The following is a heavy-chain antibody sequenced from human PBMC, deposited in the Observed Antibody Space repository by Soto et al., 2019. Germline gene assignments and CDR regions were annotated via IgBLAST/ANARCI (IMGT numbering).Heavy chain of an antibody. CDR3: ARVGNYYGSGSSHYYYYYGMDV. CDR1: GGTFSSYA. Sequence: SVKVSCKASGGTFSSYAISWVRQAPGQGLEWMGGIIPILGIANYAQKFQGRVTITADKSTSTAYMELSSLRSEDTAVYYCARVGNYYGSGSSHYYYYYGMDVWGQGTTVTVSS. D-gene: IGHD3-10*01. V-gene: IGHV1-69*10. CDR2: IIPILGIA. J-gene: IGHJ6*02.